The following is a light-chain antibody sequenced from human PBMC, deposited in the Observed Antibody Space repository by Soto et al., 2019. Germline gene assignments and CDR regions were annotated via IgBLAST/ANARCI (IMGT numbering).Light chain of an antibody. Sequence: IWMTRSPATLSVSQGEKSTRSCRASQSVSRNVASYEQKPGQAHRLLIYGAATRATGIPARFSGSGSGTEFTLTISVLYSEDFAVYYYQQYNNWPPGTFGPGPKVDIK. CDR3: QQYNNWPPGT. J-gene: IGKJ1*01. CDR2: GAA. V-gene: IGKV3-15*01. CDR1: QSVSRN.